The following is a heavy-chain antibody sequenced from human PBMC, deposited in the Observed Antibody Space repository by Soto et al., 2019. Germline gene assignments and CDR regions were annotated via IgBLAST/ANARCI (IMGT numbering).Heavy chain of an antibody. V-gene: IGHV1-18*01. CDR2: ISAYNGNT. J-gene: IGHJ4*02. Sequence: QVQLVQSGAEVKKPGASVKVSCKASGYTFTSYGISWVRQAPGQGLEWMGWISAYNGNTKYAQKLQGRITXTXNTSTSTAYMELRSLRSDDTAVYYCARDAAIGMNDYWGQGTLVTVSS. D-gene: IGHD1-20*01. CDR3: ARDAAIGMNDY. CDR1: GYTFTSYG.